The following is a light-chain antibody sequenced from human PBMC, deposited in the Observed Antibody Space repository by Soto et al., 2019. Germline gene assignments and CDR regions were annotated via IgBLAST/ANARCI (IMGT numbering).Light chain of an antibody. CDR3: QQYTAWPLT. V-gene: IGKV3-20*01. CDR2: GGS. CDR1: QSVSSNH. J-gene: IGKJ1*01. Sequence: DIVLTQSPGTLSLSPGERATLSCRASQSVSSNHLAWYQQKPGQAPRLLIYGGSNRATGVPDRFSGSGSGTDFTLTISRLEPEDFAVYYCQQYTAWPLTFGQGTKVDIK.